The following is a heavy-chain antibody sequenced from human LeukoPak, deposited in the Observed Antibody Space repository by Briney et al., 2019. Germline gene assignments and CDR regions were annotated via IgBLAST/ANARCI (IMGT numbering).Heavy chain of an antibody. CDR2: IYYSGST. CDR1: GGSISSYY. J-gene: IGHJ5*02. CDR3: ARHGASSGLLFDP. V-gene: IGHV4-59*08. D-gene: IGHD6-19*01. Sequence: SETLSLTCTVSGGSISSYYWSWIRQPPGKGLEWIGYIYYSGSTNYNPSLKSRVTISVDTSKNQFSLKLSSVTAVDTAVYYCARHGASSGLLFDPWGQGTLVTVSS.